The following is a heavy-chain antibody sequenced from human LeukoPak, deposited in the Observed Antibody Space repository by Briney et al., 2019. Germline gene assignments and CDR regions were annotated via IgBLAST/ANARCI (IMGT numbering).Heavy chain of an antibody. CDR2: IYYSGST. CDR1: GGSISSYY. CDR3: ARCARVMTINFWFDP. V-gene: IGHV4-59*01. Sequence: SETLSLTCTVSGGSISSYYWSWIRQPPGKGLEWIGYIYYSGSTNYNPSLKSRVTISVDTSKNQFSLKLSSVTAADTAVYYCARCARVMTINFWFDPWGQGTLVTVSS. J-gene: IGHJ5*02. D-gene: IGHD4/OR15-4a*01.